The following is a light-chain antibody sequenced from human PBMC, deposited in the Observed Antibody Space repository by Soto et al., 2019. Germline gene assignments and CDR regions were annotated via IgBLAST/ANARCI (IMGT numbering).Light chain of an antibody. V-gene: IGKV3-15*01. CDR2: GTS. CDR3: QQYNNWPLT. Sequence: EIVMTQPPATLSVSPGERATLSCRASQSFSSNVAWYQQKPGQAPRLLIYGTSTRVTGIPARCSGSGSGTEFTLTISSLQSEDFAVYYCQQYNNWPLTFGGGTKVDIK. CDR1: QSFSSN. J-gene: IGKJ4*01.